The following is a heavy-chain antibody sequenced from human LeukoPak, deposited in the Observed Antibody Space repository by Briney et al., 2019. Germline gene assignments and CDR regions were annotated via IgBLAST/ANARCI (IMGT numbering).Heavy chain of an antibody. CDR1: GFTFSSYW. CDR3: TTDPARGCSGGSCYSHAFDI. J-gene: IGHJ3*02. CDR2: INTDGSST. V-gene: IGHV3-74*01. Sequence: GGSLRLSCAASGFTFSSYWMHWVRQAPGKGLVWVSRINTDGSSTSYADSVKGRFTISRDDAKNTLYLQMNSLKTEDTAVYYCTTDPARGCSGGSCYSHAFDIWGQGTMVTVSS. D-gene: IGHD2-15*01.